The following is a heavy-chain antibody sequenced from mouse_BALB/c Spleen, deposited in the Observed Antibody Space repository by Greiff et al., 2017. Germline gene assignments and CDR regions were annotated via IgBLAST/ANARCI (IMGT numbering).Heavy chain of an antibody. CDR2: INSNGGST. V-gene: IGHV5-6-3*01. D-gene: IGHD2-14*01. Sequence: EVMLVESGGGLVQPGGSLKLSCAASGFTFSSYGMSWVRQTPDKRLELVATINSNGGSTYYPDSVKGRFTISRDNAKNTLYLQMSSLKSEDTAMYYCARDQGYDGDWYFDVWGAGTTVTVSS. CDR1: GFTFSSYG. CDR3: ARDQGYDGDWYFDV. J-gene: IGHJ1*01.